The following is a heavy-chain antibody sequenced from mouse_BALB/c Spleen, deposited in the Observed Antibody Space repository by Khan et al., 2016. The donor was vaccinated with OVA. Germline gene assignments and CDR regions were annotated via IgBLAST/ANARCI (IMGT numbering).Heavy chain of an antibody. J-gene: IGHJ4*01. Sequence: QVQLQQSGAELVRPGTSVKMSCKTAGYTFTNYWIGWVKQRPGHGLEWIGDIYPGSGNTHYNEKFKGKASLTADTSSRTAFMPLSSLTSHDSAIHYCARPYYDGSSYDTMDAWGQGTSVTVSS. V-gene: IGHV1-63*02. CDR2: IYPGSGNT. CDR3: ARPYYDGSSYDTMDA. D-gene: IGHD1-1*01. CDR1: GYTFTNYW.